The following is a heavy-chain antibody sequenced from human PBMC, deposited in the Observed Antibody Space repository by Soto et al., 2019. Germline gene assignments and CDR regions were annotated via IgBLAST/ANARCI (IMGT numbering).Heavy chain of an antibody. J-gene: IGHJ5*02. Sequence: SETLSLTCTVSGGSISGGDYYWSWIRQPPGKGLEWIGYIYYSGSTYYNPSLKSRVTISVDTSKNQFSLKVSSVTATDTAVYYCARVDGPSYGGWFDPWGQGTLVTVSS. CDR2: IYYSGST. V-gene: IGHV4-30-4*01. CDR3: ARVDGPSYGGWFDP. D-gene: IGHD2-2*03. CDR1: GGSISGGDYY.